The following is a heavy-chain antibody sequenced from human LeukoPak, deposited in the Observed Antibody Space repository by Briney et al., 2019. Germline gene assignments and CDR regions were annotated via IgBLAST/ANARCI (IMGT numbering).Heavy chain of an antibody. J-gene: IGHJ5*02. D-gene: IGHD2-2*02. CDR3: AREVIVVVPAAIRDRPFNWFDP. CDR2: ISYDGSNK. V-gene: IGHV3-30-3*01. Sequence: GRSLRLSCAASGFTFSSYAMHWVRQAPGKGLEWVAVISYDGSNKYYADSVKGRFTISRDNSKNTLYLQTNSLRAEDTAVYYCAREVIVVVPAAIRDRPFNWFDPWGQGTLVTVSS. CDR1: GFTFSSYA.